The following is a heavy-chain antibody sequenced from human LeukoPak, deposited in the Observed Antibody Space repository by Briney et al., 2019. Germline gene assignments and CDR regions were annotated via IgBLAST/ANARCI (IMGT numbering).Heavy chain of an antibody. CDR3: ARVAPISGNSKDFDY. V-gene: IGHV1-2*02. J-gene: IGHJ4*02. Sequence: GSVKVSCKSSRFTFTDHYIHWVRQAPGQGLECMGYISPHSTFTSSPQEFQGRVTMTRDTSMSTVYMEVTRLTSDDTAIYYCARVAPISGNSKDFDYWGQGTLVTVSS. CDR1: RFTFTDHY. D-gene: IGHD1-20*01. CDR2: ISPHSTFT.